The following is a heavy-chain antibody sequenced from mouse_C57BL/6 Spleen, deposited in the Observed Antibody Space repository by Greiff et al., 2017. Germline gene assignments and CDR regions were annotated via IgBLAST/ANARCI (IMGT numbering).Heavy chain of an antibody. V-gene: IGHV1-4*01. D-gene: IGHD2-1*01. CDR1: GYTFTSYT. J-gene: IGHJ3*01. Sequence: VQLQQSGAELARPGASVKMSCKASGYTFTSYTMHWVKQRPGQGLVWIGYINPSSGYTKYNQKFKDKATLTADQSSSTAYMQLSSLTSEDSAVYYCARGDGNYGNYDWFAYWGQGTLVTVSA. CDR3: ARGDGNYGNYDWFAY. CDR2: INPSSGYT.